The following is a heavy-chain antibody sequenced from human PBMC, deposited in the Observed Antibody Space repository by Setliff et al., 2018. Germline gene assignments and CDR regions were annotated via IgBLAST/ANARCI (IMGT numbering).Heavy chain of an antibody. D-gene: IGHD5-12*01. V-gene: IGHV3-66*01. Sequence: GGSLRLSCAASGFTVRSYYMTWVRQAPGKGLEWVSVIYTGGSTYYAVSVKGRFTISRDDSNNTLYLQMTSLRAEDTAVYYCAGCGYGQYYAMDVWGQGTTVTVS. J-gene: IGHJ6*02. CDR3: AGCGYGQYYAMDV. CDR1: GFTVRSYY. CDR2: IYTGGST.